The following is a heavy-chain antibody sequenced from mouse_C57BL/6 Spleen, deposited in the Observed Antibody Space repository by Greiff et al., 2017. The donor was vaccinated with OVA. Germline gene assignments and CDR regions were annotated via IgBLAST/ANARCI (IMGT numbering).Heavy chain of an antibody. CDR2: IYPGSGST. CDR1: GYTFTSYW. Sequence: QVQLKQPGAELVKPGASVKMSCKASGYTFTSYWITWVKQRPGQGLEWIGDIYPGSGSTNYNEKFKSKATLTVDTSSSTAYMQLSSLTSEDSAVYYCARDSNYPGWFAYWGQGTLVTVSA. V-gene: IGHV1-55*01. CDR3: ARDSNYPGWFAY. J-gene: IGHJ3*01. D-gene: IGHD2-5*01.